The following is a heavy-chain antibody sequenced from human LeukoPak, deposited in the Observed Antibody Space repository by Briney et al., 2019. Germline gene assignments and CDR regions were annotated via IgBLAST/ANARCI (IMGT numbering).Heavy chain of an antibody. Sequence: ASVKVSCKASGGTFSSYAISWVRQAPGQGLEWMGRIIPILGIANYAQKFQGRVTITADKSTSTAYMELSSLRSEDTAVYYCARVPVYYDSSGYYLDYWGQGTLVTVSS. CDR2: IIPILGIA. CDR1: GGTFSSYA. D-gene: IGHD3-22*01. CDR3: ARVPVYYDSSGYYLDY. J-gene: IGHJ4*02. V-gene: IGHV1-69*04.